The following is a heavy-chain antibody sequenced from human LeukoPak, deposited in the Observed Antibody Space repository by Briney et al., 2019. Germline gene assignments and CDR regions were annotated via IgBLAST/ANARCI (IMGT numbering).Heavy chain of an antibody. CDR1: GFTFSSYA. D-gene: IGHD4-17*01. V-gene: IGHV3-30-3*01. CDR2: ISYDGSNK. CDR3: ARVRYGEFYYGMDV. Sequence: GGSLRLSCAASGFTFSSYAMHWVRQAPGKGLEGVAVISYDGSNKYYADSVKGRFTISRDNSKNTLYLQMNSLRAEDTAVYYCARVRYGEFYYGMDVWGQGTTVTVSS. J-gene: IGHJ6*02.